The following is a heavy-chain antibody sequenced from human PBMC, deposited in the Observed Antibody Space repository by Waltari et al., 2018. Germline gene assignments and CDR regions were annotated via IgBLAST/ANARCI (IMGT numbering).Heavy chain of an antibody. J-gene: IGHJ4*02. CDR2: IYTSWNT. CDR1: GGSISDYF. V-gene: IGHV4-4*07. D-gene: IGHD6-13*01. CDR3: AREGVPVGTRDFDY. Sequence: QVQLQESGPGLVKPSETLSLTSTVSGGSISDYFWNWIRQPAGKGLEWIGRIYTSWNTNYNPSHKSRVTMSVGTSKNQFALKLTSLTAADTAVYYCAREGVPVGTRDFDYWGQGTLVTVSS.